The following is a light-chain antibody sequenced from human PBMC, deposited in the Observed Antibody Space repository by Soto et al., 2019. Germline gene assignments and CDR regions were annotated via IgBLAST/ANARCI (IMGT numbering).Light chain of an antibody. CDR3: QSYDSRLSTYV. Sequence: QSALTQPPSVSGAPGQRVTISGSGGTSNIGAHYAVHWYQHLPGAAPRLLIYGNFNRPSGVPDRFSGSKSGTSASLAITGLQAEDEADYYCQSYDSRLSTYVFGTGTKVTVL. CDR2: GNF. CDR1: TSNIGAHYA. J-gene: IGLJ1*01. V-gene: IGLV1-40*01.